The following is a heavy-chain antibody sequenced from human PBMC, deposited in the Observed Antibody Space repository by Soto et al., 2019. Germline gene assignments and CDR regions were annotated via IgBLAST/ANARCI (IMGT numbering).Heavy chain of an antibody. D-gene: IGHD3-3*01. CDR2: INAGNGNT. CDR1: GYTFTSYA. CDR3: ARTYYDFWSGYPKWFDP. J-gene: IGHJ5*02. V-gene: IGHV1-3*01. Sequence: VASVKVSCKASGYTFTSYAMHWVRPAPGQRLEWMGWINAGNGNTKYSQKFQGRVTITRDTSASTAYMELSSLRSEDTAVYYCARTYYDFWSGYPKWFDPWGQGTLVTVSS.